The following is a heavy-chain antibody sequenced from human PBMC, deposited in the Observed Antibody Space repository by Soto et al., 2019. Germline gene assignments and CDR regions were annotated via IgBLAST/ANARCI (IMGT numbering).Heavy chain of an antibody. Sequence: QLQLQESGPGLVKPSETLSLICTVSGGSIASSLYYWGWVRQSPGKGLEWIESIYYSGSTHYNPSRTSRFTVSVDTSKNLFSLKLTSVTAADTAVYFCVSHRNYIVVSGSFFDYWSQGTLVTVSS. CDR2: IYYSGST. J-gene: IGHJ4*02. D-gene: IGHD6-19*01. CDR1: GGSIASSLYY. CDR3: VSHRNYIVVSGSFFDY. V-gene: IGHV4-39*01.